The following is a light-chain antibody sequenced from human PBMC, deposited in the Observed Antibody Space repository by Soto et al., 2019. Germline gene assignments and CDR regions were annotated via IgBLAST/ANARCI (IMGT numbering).Light chain of an antibody. CDR1: SSDIGHYDY. V-gene: IGLV2-14*03. CDR2: HVT. CDR3: CSLTTSHTYV. Sequence: QSALTQPASVSGSPGQSITTSCTGTSSDIGHYDYVSWYQQHPGKAPKLRIYHVTYRPSGVSNRYSGSKSGNSASLTISGLQADDEADYYCCSLTTSHTYVFGSGTKLAVL. J-gene: IGLJ1*01.